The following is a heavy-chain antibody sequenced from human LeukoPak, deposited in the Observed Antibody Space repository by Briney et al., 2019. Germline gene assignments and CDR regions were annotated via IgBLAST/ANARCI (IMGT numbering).Heavy chain of an antibody. Sequence: GGSLRLSCAASGFTFSSYWMSWVRQAPGKGLEWVSGISWNSGSIGYADSVKGRFTISRDNAKNSLYLQMNSLRAEDTALYYCAKDSNYDSSGDFDYWGQGTLVTVSS. CDR3: AKDSNYDSSGDFDY. D-gene: IGHD3-22*01. CDR2: ISWNSGSI. J-gene: IGHJ4*02. CDR1: GFTFSSYW. V-gene: IGHV3-9*01.